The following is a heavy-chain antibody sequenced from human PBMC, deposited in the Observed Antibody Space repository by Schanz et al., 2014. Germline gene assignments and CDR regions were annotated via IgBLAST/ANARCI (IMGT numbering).Heavy chain of an antibody. CDR2: IYYSGST. CDR1: GGSISSSGYY. J-gene: IGHJ5*02. D-gene: IGHD2-2*01. V-gene: IGHV4-39*07. CDR3: ARGQDHAKTGDL. Sequence: QLQLQESGPGLVKPSETLSLTCTVSGGSISSSGYYWGWTRQPPGNGLEWIGSIYYSGSTYYNPSPKSRVTISVDTSKNQFSLTLTSVTAADTAVYYCARGQDHAKTGDLWGRGTLVTVSS.